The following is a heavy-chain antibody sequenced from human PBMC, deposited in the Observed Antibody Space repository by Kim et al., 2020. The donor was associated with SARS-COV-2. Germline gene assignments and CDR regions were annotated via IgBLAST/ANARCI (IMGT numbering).Heavy chain of an antibody. CDR1: GGSISSGGYY. Sequence: SETLSLTCTVSGGSISSGGYYWSWIRQHPGKGLEWIGYIYYSGSTYYNPSLKSRVTISVDTSKNQFSLKLSSVTAADTAVYYCARAYYSNRRGDAFDIWGQGTMVTVSS. CDR3: ARAYYSNRRGDAFDI. D-gene: IGHD4-4*01. V-gene: IGHV4-31*03. CDR2: IYYSGST. J-gene: IGHJ3*02.